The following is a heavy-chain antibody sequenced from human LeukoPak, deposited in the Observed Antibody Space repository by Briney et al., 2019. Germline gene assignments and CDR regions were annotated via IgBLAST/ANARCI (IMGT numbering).Heavy chain of an antibody. CDR1: GGSISSGDYY. J-gene: IGHJ4*02. CDR3: ASSPTDSSGYYSESFDY. CDR2: IYYSGST. V-gene: IGHV4-30-4*01. D-gene: IGHD3-22*01. Sequence: SETLSLTCTVSGGSISSGDYYWSWIRQPPGKGLEWIGYIYYSGSTYYNPSLKSRVTISVDTPKNQFSLKLSSVTAADTAVYYCASSPTDSSGYYSESFDYWGQGTLVTVSS.